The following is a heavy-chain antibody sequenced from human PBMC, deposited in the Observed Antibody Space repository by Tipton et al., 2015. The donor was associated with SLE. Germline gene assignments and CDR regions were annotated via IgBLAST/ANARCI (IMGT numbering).Heavy chain of an antibody. V-gene: IGHV4-59*12. D-gene: IGHD2-15*01. CDR3: ARGYCGDGLCYGRGYFDS. CDR2: SSHSGRS. J-gene: IGHJ4*02. CDR1: GGSISGSS. Sequence: GLVKPSETLSLTCTVSGGSISGSSWSWIRQPPGKGLEWIGYSSHSGRSNYNSSLRSRVTISLDMSKNQFSLKLNSVTAADTAVYYCARGYCGDGLCYGRGYFDSWGQGTLVTVSA.